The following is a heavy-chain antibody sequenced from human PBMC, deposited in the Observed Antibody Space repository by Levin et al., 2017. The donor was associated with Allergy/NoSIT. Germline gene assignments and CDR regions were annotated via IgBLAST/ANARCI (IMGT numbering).Heavy chain of an antibody. V-gene: IGHV3-11*01. J-gene: IGHJ6*02. D-gene: IGHD2-15*01. CDR3: SRYRLGYCSGGSCYSAYYYYGMDV. CDR1: GFTFSDYY. CDR2: ISTGTSTI. Sequence: PGGSLRLSCAASGFTFSDYYMSWIRQAPGKGLEWLSYISTGTSTIYYADSVKGRFTISRDNAKNSLYLQMNSLRAEETAVYYCSRYRLGYCSGGSCYSAYYYYGMDVWGQGTTVTVSS.